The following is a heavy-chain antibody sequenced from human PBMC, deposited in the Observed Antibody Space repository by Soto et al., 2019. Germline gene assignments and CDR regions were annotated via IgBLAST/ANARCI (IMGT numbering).Heavy chain of an antibody. V-gene: IGHV4-4*02. CDR1: GGSVNTDYW. Sequence: SETLSLTCAVSGGSVNTDYWWSWVRQPPGKGLEWIGEVHHSGTTNYIQSLTSRLTMSVDKSGNQVSLELTSVAAEDTAVYYCATGGLHGVTDGGLSYFHSWGQGTLVTVSS. D-gene: IGHD3-16*01. CDR2: VHHSGTT. J-gene: IGHJ4*02. CDR3: ATGGLHGVTDGGLSYFHS.